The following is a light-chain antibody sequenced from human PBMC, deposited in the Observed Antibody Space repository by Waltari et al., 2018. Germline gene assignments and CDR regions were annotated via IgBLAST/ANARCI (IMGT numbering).Light chain of an antibody. Sequence: DIVMTQSPDSLAVPLGERATITCNSTERVIYDSDNKNYLAWYQQKPGQPPKLLIHWASIRESGVPDRFSGSGSGTDFTLTISSLQAEDVAVYYCQQYYNIPLTFGGGTKLEIK. V-gene: IGKV4-1*01. CDR1: ERVIYDSDNKNY. J-gene: IGKJ4*01. CDR2: WAS. CDR3: QQYYNIPLT.